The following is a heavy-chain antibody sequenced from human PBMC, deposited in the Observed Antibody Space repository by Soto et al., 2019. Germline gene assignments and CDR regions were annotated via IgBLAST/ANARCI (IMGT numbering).Heavy chain of an antibody. CDR1: GYTFTSYG. D-gene: IGHD6-19*01. CDR3: ARDLLRHSSGWYSPNY. V-gene: IGHV1-18*01. CDR2: ISAYNGNT. J-gene: IGHJ4*02. Sequence: ASLKVSCKASGYTFTSYGISWVRQAPGQGLEWMGWISAYNGNTNYAQKLQGRVTMTTDTSTSTAYMELRSLRSDDTAVYYCARDLLRHSSGWYSPNYWRQGTLVIVSS.